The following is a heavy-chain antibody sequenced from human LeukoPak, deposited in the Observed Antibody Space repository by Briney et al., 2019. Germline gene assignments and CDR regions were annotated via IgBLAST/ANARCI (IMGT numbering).Heavy chain of an antibody. V-gene: IGHV3-30*02. CDR1: GFTFSSYG. CDR3: AKDQGKASYDSSGFGFDY. J-gene: IGHJ4*02. Sequence: GGSLRLSCAASGFTFSSYGMHWVRQAPGKGLEWVAFIRYDGSNKYYADSVKGRFTISRDNSKNTLYLQMNSLRAEDTAVYYCAKDQGKASYDSSGFGFDYWGQGTLVTVS. CDR2: IRYDGSNK. D-gene: IGHD3-22*01.